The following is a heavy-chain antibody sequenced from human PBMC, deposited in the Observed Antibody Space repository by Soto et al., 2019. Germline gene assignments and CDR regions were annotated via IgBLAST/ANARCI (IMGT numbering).Heavy chain of an antibody. D-gene: IGHD6-6*01. Sequence: EVQLVESGGGLVQPGGSLRLSCAASGFAFSSYWMYWVRQTPGKGLVWVSCINNDGSSTKHADSVKGRFTISRDNAQNTVSLEMTSLRAEDTAVYYCASEQFVLDSRHIGGSGYWGQGVLVSVS. V-gene: IGHV3-74*03. CDR1: GFAFSSYW. CDR2: INNDGSST. CDR3: ASEQFVLDSRHIGGSGY. J-gene: IGHJ4*02.